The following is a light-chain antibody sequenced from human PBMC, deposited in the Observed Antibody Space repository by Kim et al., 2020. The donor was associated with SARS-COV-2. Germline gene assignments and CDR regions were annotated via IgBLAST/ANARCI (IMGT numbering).Light chain of an antibody. Sequence: SPGEGPTLPGRASQTVASNYLACYQQIPRQAPRFPIFGASRRATCIPDRFSVSGCETDFTLTISRRVHKEFAMYVSQQDVTSPWTFGQGTKV. CDR2: GAS. CDR3: QQDVTSPWT. V-gene: IGKV3-20*01. J-gene: IGKJ1*01. CDR1: QTVASNY.